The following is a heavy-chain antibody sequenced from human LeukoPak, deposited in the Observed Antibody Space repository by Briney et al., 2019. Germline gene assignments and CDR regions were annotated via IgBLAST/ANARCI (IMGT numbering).Heavy chain of an antibody. Sequence: NPSQTLSLTCAVSGGSISSGGYSWSWIRQPPGKGLEWIGYIYHSGSTYYNPSLKSRVTISVDRSKNQFSLKLSSVTAADTAVYYCARVSGAAAGSFDYWGQGTLVSVSS. CDR3: ARVSGAAAGSFDY. D-gene: IGHD6-13*01. J-gene: IGHJ4*02. CDR2: IYHSGST. V-gene: IGHV4-30-2*01. CDR1: GGSISSGGYS.